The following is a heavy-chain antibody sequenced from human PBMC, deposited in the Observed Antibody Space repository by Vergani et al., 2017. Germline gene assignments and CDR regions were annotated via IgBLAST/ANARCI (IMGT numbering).Heavy chain of an antibody. D-gene: IGHD5-24*01. V-gene: IGHV4-59*01. CDR3: ARAQRWLQLRRDFGYYFDD. Sequence: QVQLQESGPGLVKPSETLSLTCTVSGGSISSYYWSWIRQPPGKGLEWIGYIYYSGSTNYNPSLKSRVTISVDTSKNQFSLKLSSVTAADTAVYYCARAQRWLQLRRDFGYYFDDWGQGTLVTVSS. J-gene: IGHJ4*02. CDR2: IYYSGST. CDR1: GGSISSYY.